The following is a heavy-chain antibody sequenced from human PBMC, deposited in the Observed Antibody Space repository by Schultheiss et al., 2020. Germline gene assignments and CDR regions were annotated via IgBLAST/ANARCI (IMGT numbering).Heavy chain of an antibody. Sequence: SATLSLTCAVYGGSFSGYYWSWIRQHPEKGLEWIGYIHHSGYTYYNPSLKSRLTISVDTSKNQFSLNLNSVSAADTAVYYCARLVTIFGVVSLAYDYWGQGTLVTGYS. J-gene: IGHJ4*02. CDR2: IHHSGYT. V-gene: IGHV4-34*01. D-gene: IGHD3-3*01. CDR1: GGSFSGYY. CDR3: ARLVTIFGVVSLAYDY.